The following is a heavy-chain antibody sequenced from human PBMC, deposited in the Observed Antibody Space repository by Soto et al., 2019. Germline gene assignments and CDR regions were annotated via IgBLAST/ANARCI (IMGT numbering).Heavy chain of an antibody. V-gene: IGHV4-31*03. CDR3: ARGGSLQEPDY. Sequence: QVQLQESGPGLVKPSQTLSLTCTVSGGSISSGGLFWSWIRQHPGRGLEWIGYIYSSGSTYYSPSFKSRVTISVDASKNQFSLKLISVTAADTAVYYCARGGSLQEPDYWGQGTLVTVSS. CDR2: IYSSGST. CDR1: GGSISSGGLF. J-gene: IGHJ4*02.